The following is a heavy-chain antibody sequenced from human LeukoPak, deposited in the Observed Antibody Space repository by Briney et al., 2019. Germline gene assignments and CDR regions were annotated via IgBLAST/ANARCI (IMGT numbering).Heavy chain of an antibody. D-gene: IGHD5-12*01. CDR3: ARVVPTTLMNYFDY. V-gene: IGHV1-69*13. J-gene: IGHJ4*02. CDR1: GGTFSSYA. CDR2: IIPIFGSA. Sequence: ASVTVSCKASGGTFSSYAISWVRQAPGQGLEWMGGIIPIFGSANYAQKFQGRVTITADESTGTAYMELSSLRSADTAVYYCARVVPTTLMNYFDYWGQGTRVTVSS.